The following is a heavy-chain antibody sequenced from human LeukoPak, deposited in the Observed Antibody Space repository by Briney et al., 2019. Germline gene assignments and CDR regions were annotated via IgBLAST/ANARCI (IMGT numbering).Heavy chain of an antibody. D-gene: IGHD3-22*01. CDR3: AREEYYYDSGGSYGMDV. J-gene: IGHJ6*02. V-gene: IGHV3-30*03. Sequence: GRSLRLSCAASGFTFSSYGMHWVRQAPGKGLEWVAVISYDGSNKYYADSVKGRFTISRDNSKNTLYLQMNSLRAEDTAVYYCAREEYYYDSGGSYGMDVWGQGTTVTVSS. CDR2: ISYDGSNK. CDR1: GFTFSSYG.